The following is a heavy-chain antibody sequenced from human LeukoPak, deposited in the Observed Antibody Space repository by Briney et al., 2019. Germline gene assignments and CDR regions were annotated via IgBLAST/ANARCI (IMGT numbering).Heavy chain of an antibody. CDR3: ALWPSSWGVFDI. Sequence: GGSLRLSCAASGFTFSSYGMHWVRQAPGKGLEWVAFIRYDGSNKYYADSVKGRFTISRDNSKNTLYLQMNSLRAEDTAVYYCALWPSSWGVFDIWGQGTMVTVSS. D-gene: IGHD6-6*01. V-gene: IGHV3-30*02. J-gene: IGHJ3*02. CDR1: GFTFSSYG. CDR2: IRYDGSNK.